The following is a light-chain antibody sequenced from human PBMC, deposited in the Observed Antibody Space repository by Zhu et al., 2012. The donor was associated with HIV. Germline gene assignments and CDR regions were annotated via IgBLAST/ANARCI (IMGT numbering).Light chain of an antibody. CDR2: GAS. V-gene: IGKV3-15*01. CDR3: QQYNNWPLT. J-gene: IGKJ4*01. Sequence: VLTQSPDTLSLSPGDRATLACRASQSVSSNYVIWYQQKPGQAPRLLIYGASTRATGIPARFSGSGSGTEFTLTISSMQSEDFAVYYCQQYNNWPLTFGGGTKVEIK. CDR1: QSVSSN.